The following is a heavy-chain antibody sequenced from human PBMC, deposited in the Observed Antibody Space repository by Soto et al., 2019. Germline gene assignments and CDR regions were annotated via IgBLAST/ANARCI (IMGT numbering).Heavy chain of an antibody. CDR2: IKQDGSEK. J-gene: IGHJ6*02. D-gene: IGHD2-2*02. CDR1: GFTFTSYW. CDR3: ARDECIPEDYYYYGMDV. Sequence: GGSLRLSCAASGFTFTSYWMSWVRQAPGEGLEWVANIKQDGSEKYYVDSVKGRFTISRDNAKNSLYLQMNSLRAEDSAVYYCARDECIPEDYYYYGMDVWGQGTTVTVSS. V-gene: IGHV3-7*03.